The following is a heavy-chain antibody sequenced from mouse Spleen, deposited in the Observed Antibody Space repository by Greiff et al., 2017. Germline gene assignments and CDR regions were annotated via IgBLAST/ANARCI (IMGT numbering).Heavy chain of an antibody. CDR1: GFNIKDTY. V-gene: IGHV14-3*02. CDR3: ARGDDPYYYAMDY. Sequence: VQLQQSGAELVKPGASVKLSCTASGFNIKDTYMHWVKQRPEQGLEWIGRIDPANGNTKYDPKFQGKATITADTSSNTAYLQLSSLTSEDTAVYYCARGDDPYYYAMDYWGQGTSVTVSS. J-gene: IGHJ4*01. CDR2: IDPANGNT.